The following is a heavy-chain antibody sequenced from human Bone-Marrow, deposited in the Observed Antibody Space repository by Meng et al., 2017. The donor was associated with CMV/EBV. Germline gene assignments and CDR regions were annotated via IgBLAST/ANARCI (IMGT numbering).Heavy chain of an antibody. CDR2: ISYDGSNK. CDR1: GFTFSSYA. V-gene: IGHV3-30*04. D-gene: IGHD3-3*01. CDR3: ASPYYDFWSGSYYYFMDV. Sequence: SCAASGFTFSSYAMHWVRQAPGKGLEWVALISYDGSNKYYADSVKGRFTISRDNSKNTLFLQMNSLRADDTAVYYCASPYYDFWSGSYYYFMDVWGRGTTVTVSS. J-gene: IGHJ6*02.